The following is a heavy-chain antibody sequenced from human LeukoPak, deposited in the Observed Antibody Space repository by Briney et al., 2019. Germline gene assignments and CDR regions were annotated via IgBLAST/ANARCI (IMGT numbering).Heavy chain of an antibody. V-gene: IGHV7-4-1*02. D-gene: IGHD3-16*01. CDR2: INVVSGNP. CDR1: GYIFTAYA. Sequence: GASVTVSCKASGYIFTAYAINWLRQAPGQGLEWMGWINVVSGNPTYAQGFTGRFVFSSDTSVSTAYLQISRLEAEDTAVYYCVRDGVVGTVTQFDYWGQGTLVTVSS. J-gene: IGHJ4*02. CDR3: VRDGVVGTVTQFDY.